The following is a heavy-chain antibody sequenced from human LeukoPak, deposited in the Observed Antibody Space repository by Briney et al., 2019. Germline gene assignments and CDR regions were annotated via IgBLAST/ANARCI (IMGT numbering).Heavy chain of an antibody. V-gene: IGHV4-4*02. CDR2: IYHSGST. Sequence: SGTLSLTCAVSGGSISSSNWWSWVRQPPGKGLEWIGEIYHSGSTNYNPSLKSRVTISVDKSKNQFSLKLSSVTTADTAVYYCARDPTMVRGPSMDVWGKGTTVTVSS. J-gene: IGHJ6*04. D-gene: IGHD3-10*01. CDR1: GGSISSSNW. CDR3: ARDPTMVRGPSMDV.